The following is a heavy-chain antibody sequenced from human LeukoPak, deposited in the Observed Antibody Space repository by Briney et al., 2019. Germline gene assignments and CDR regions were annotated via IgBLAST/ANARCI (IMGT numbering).Heavy chain of an antibody. D-gene: IGHD3-10*01. J-gene: IGHJ3*02. CDR3: ARRVRGVNDAFDI. CDR2: INHSGST. CDR1: GGSISSSSYY. Sequence: SETLSLTCTVSGGSISSSSYYWGWIRQSPGKGLEWIGEINHSGSTNYNPSLKSRVAILVDTSKKHFSLKLSSVTAADTALYYCARRVRGVNDAFDIWGQRTMVTVSS. V-gene: IGHV4-39*02.